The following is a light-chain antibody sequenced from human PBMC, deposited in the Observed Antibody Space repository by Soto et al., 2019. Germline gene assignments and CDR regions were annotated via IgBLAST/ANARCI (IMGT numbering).Light chain of an antibody. CDR2: DAS. CDR3: QQRSNWPPIA. V-gene: IGKV3-11*01. J-gene: IGKJ5*01. Sequence: ETLLEHSPSTPPRSGRESSSRSCRYSQSVSSYLAWYQQQPGQAPRLLIYDASNRATGIPARFSGSGSGTDFPLTISSLEPDDLAVYYCQQRSNWPPIAFGQGTRLEIK. CDR1: QSVSSY.